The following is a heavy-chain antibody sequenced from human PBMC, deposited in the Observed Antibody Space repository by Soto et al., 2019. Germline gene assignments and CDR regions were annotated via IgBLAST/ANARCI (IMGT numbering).Heavy chain of an antibody. D-gene: IGHD3-3*01. Sequence: SGPTLVNPTQTLTLTCTFSGFSLSTSGVGVGWIRQPPGKALEWLALIYWDDDKRYSPSLKSRLTITKDTSKNQVVLTMTYMDPVDTATYYCAHRQSGDVYYDFWSGYLNWFDPWGQGTLVTVSS. V-gene: IGHV2-5*02. CDR1: GFSLSTSGVG. CDR2: IYWDDDK. J-gene: IGHJ5*02. CDR3: AHRQSGDVYYDFWSGYLNWFDP.